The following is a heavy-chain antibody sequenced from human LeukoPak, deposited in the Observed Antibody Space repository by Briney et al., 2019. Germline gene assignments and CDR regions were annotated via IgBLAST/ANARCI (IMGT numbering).Heavy chain of an antibody. CDR3: ARASLGIPGMDV. V-gene: IGHV4-59*01. Sequence: SETLSLTCTVPGGSISSYYWSWIRQPPGKGLEWIGYIYYSGSTNYNPSLKSRVTISVDTSKNQFSLKLSSVTAADTAVYYCARASLGIPGMDVWGQGTTVTVSS. J-gene: IGHJ6*02. D-gene: IGHD2-21*01. CDR1: GGSISSYY. CDR2: IYYSGST.